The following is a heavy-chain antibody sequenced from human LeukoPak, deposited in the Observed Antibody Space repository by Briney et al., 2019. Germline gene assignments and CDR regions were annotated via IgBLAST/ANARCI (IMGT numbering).Heavy chain of an antibody. CDR1: GGSISSYY. CDR3: ARVGYSRVYYYYYYMDV. Sequence: PSETLSPTCTVSGGSISSYYWSWIRQPAGKGLQWIGRMYTSGSTNYNPSLKSRVTMSVDTSKNQFSLGLSSVTAADTAVYYCARVGYSRVYYYYYYMDVWGKGTTVTISS. CDR2: MYTSGST. J-gene: IGHJ6*03. D-gene: IGHD5-18*01. V-gene: IGHV4-4*07.